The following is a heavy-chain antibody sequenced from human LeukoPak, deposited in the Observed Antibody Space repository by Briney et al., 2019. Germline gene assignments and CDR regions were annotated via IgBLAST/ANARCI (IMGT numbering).Heavy chain of an antibody. V-gene: IGHV7-4-1*02. Sequence: ASVKVSCKASGYTFTSYAINWVRQAPGQGLGWMGWINPNTGDPTYAQDFTGRFVFSLDTSVSTANLQISSLRAEDTAVYFCARAYYGSGSDFWGQGTLVTVSS. J-gene: IGHJ4*02. D-gene: IGHD3-10*01. CDR2: INPNTGDP. CDR3: ARAYYGSGSDF. CDR1: GYTFTSYA.